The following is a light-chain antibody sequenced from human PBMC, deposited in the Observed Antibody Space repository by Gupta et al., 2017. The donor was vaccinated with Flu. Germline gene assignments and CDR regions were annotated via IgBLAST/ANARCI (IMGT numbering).Light chain of an antibody. CDR3: QQYSHCIMYS. V-gene: IGKV3D-15*01. Sequence: ERATLSCRGSNSVGSNLALYQQKPGQAPRLLIYGASTRATGIPARFIGSGSGTDFTLTISGLQSADFAVYHCQQYSHCIMYSFGQGTKLEIK. CDR1: NSVGSN. CDR2: GAS. J-gene: IGKJ2*03.